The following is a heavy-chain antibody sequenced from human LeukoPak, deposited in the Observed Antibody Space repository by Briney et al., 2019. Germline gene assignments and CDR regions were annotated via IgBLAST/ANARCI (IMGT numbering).Heavy chain of an antibody. CDR1: GYTFTSYG. D-gene: IGHD3-22*01. V-gene: IGHV1-18*01. CDR3: ASLVQYDSSDY. J-gene: IGHJ4*02. CDR2: ISAYNGNT. Sequence: GASVKVSCKASGYTFTSYGISWVRQAPGQGLEWMGWISAYNGNTNYAQMLQGRVTMTTDTSTSTAYMELRSLRSDDTAVYYCASLVQYDSSDYWGQGTLVTVSS.